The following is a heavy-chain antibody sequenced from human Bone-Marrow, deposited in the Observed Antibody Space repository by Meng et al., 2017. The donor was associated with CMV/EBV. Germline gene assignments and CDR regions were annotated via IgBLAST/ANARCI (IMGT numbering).Heavy chain of an antibody. CDR3: ARDHRGYCSSTSCYWEDYYYYGRDV. CDR1: GFTFSSYS. D-gene: IGHD2-2*01. Sequence: GESLKISCAASGFTFSSYSMNWVRQAPGKGLEWVSSISSSSSYIYYADSVKGRFTISRDNAKNSLYLQMNSLRAEDTAVYYCARDHRGYCSSTSCYWEDYYYYGRDVWGQGNTVNVSS. J-gene: IGHJ6*02. CDR2: ISSSSSYI. V-gene: IGHV3-21*01.